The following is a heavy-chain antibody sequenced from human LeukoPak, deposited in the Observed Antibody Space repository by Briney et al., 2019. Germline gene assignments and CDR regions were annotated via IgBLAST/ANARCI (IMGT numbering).Heavy chain of an antibody. J-gene: IGHJ4*02. CDR1: GFTFSSYS. CDR3: ARNTYYYDSSGYFLPPLDY. V-gene: IGHV3-21*01. CDR2: ISSSSSYI. D-gene: IGHD3-22*01. Sequence: GGSLRLSCAASGFTFSSYSMNWVRQAPGKGLEWVSSISSSSSYIYYADSVKGRFTISRDNAKNSLYLRMNSLRAEETAVYYCARNTYYYDSSGYFLPPLDYWGQGTLVTVSS.